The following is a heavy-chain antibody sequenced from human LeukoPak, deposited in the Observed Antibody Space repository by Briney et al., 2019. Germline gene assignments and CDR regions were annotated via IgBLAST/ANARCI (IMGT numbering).Heavy chain of an antibody. CDR1: GGSISSYY. D-gene: IGHD3-9*01. CDR2: GSDRGGT. CDR3: AKNGQTGFSFDP. Sequence: SETLSLTCTVSGGSISSYYWSWIRQPPGKGLEWIGEGSDRGGTKFNPSLKSRVTISADTSKNQFSLRLNSVTAADTAVYHCAKNGQTGFSFDPWGQGTLVTVSS. J-gene: IGHJ5*02. V-gene: IGHV4-34*01.